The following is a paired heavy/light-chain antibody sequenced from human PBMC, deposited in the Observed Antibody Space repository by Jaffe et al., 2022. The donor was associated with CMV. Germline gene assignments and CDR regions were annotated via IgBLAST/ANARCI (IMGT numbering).Light chain of an antibody. V-gene: IGKV3-20*01. CDR1: QSVSSSY. Sequence: EIVLTQSPGTLSLSPGERATLSCRASQSVSSSYLAWYQQKPGQAPRLLIYGAFSRATGIPDRFSGSGSGTDFTLTISRLEPEDFAVYYCQQYGSSVWTFGQGTKVEIK. CDR2: GAF. J-gene: IGKJ1*01. CDR3: QQYGSSVWT.
Heavy chain of an antibody. J-gene: IGHJ2*01. CDR1: GFTFSSYA. D-gene: IGHD2-15*01. V-gene: IGHV3-23*04. CDR2: ISGSGDNT. Sequence: VQLVESGGGLVQPGGSLRLSCAASGFTFSSYAMSWVRQAPGKGLEWVSGISGSGDNTYYADSVKGRFAIARDNSKNTLYLQMNRLRAEDTALYYCALVESYWYFDLWGRGTLVTVSS. CDR3: ALVESYWYFDL.